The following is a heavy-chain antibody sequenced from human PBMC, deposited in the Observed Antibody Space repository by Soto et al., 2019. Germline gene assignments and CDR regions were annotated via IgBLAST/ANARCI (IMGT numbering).Heavy chain of an antibody. V-gene: IGHV1-18*01. CDR3: ARASDCSGGTCTTWFHP. CDR2: ISTPIGHT. D-gene: IGHD2-15*01. J-gene: IGHJ5*02. CDR1: GYTFDDYS. Sequence: ASVKVSCKASGYTFDDYSITWVRQVPGQGLEWVGWISTPIGHTNYAQGFQGRVTMTTDSATTTAYMELRNLGSDDTALYYCARASDCSGGTCTTWFHPWGQGTLVTVSS.